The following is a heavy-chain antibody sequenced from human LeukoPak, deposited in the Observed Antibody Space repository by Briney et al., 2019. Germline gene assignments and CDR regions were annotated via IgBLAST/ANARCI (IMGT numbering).Heavy chain of an antibody. CDR2: IYYSGST. CDR1: GSSISSSSYY. V-gene: IGHV4-39*01. CDR3: ARYYDFWSGYYPTDY. J-gene: IGHJ4*02. D-gene: IGHD3-3*01. Sequence: SETLSLTCTVSGSSISSSSYYWGWIRQPPGKGLGWIGSIYYSGSTYYNPSLKSRVTISVDTSKNQFSLKLSSVTAADTAVYYCARYYDFWSGYYPTDYWGQGTLVTVSS.